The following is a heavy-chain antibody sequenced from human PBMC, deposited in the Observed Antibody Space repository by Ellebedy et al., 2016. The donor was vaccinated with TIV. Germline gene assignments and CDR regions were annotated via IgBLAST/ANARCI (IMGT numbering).Heavy chain of an antibody. CDR1: GFTFSSYA. CDR2: IKSKTDGGTT. Sequence: GESLKISCAASGFTFSSYAMSWVRQAPGKGLEWVGRIKSKTDGGTTDYAAPVKGRFTISRDDSKNTLYLQMNSLKTEDTAVYYCTTEFIVVVPAATNWFNPWGQGTLVTVSS. V-gene: IGHV3-15*01. D-gene: IGHD2-2*01. J-gene: IGHJ5*02. CDR3: TTEFIVVVPAATNWFNP.